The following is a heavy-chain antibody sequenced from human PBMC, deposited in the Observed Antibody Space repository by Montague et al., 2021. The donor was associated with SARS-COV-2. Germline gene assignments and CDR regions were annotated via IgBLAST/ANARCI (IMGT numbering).Heavy chain of an antibody. J-gene: IGHJ6*02. V-gene: IGHV4-34*01. CDR3: ARGLPVTTLFYYFGMDV. D-gene: IGHD4-11*01. CDR1: GGSFSGNY. Sequence: LSLMCAVYGGSFSGNYWSWIRQPPGKGLEWIGEINHYGSTNYNPSLKSRVTMSVDTSKNQFSLKLSSVTAADAAVYYCARGLPVTTLFYYFGMDVWGQGTTVTVS. CDR2: INHYGST.